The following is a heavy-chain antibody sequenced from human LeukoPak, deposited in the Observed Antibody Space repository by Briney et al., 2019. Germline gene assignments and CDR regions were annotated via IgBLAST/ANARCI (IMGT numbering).Heavy chain of an antibody. CDR2: IIPIFGTA. CDR3: AVTTVTNYYYYMDV. J-gene: IGHJ6*03. CDR1: GGTFSSYA. Sequence: SVKVSCKASGGTFSSYAISWVRQAPGQGLEWMGGIIPIFGTANYAQKFQGRVTITADKSTSTAYMELSSLRSEDTAVYYCAVTTVTNYYYYMDVWGKGTTVTISS. D-gene: IGHD4-17*01. V-gene: IGHV1-69*06.